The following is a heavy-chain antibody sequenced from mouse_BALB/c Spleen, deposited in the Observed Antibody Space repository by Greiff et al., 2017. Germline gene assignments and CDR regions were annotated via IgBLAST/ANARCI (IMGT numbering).Heavy chain of an antibody. D-gene: IGHD1-1*01. CDR2: ISSGGST. J-gene: IGHJ2*01. V-gene: IGHV5-6-5*01. CDR1: GFTFSSYA. Sequence: EVQGVESGGGLVKPGGSLKLSCAASGFTFSSYAMSWVRQTPEKRLEWVASISSGGSTYYPDSVKGRFTISRDNARNILYLQMSSLRSEDTAMYYCARGDYYGFDYWGQGTTLTVSS. CDR3: ARGDYYGFDY.